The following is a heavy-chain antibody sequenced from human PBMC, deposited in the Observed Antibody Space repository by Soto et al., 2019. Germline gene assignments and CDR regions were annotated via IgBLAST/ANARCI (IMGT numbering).Heavy chain of an antibody. CDR2: IIPIFGTA. D-gene: IGHD6-6*01. CDR1: GGTFSSYA. CDR3: ARFRPPSIAARRGWFDP. V-gene: IGHV1-69*01. J-gene: IGHJ5*02. Sequence: QVQLVQSGAEVKKPGSSVKVSCKASGGTFSSYAISWVRQAPGQGLEWMGGIIPIFGTANYAQKFQGRVTITADESTSTAYMELNSLRSEDTAVYYCARFRPPSIAARRGWFDPWGQGTLVTVSS.